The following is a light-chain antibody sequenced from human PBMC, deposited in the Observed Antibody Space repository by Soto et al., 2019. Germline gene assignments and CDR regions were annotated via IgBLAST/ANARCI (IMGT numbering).Light chain of an antibody. CDR2: GAS. CDR1: QSVSSY. V-gene: IGKV3-20*01. Sequence: DIVWTQSPGTLSLSPGQRAPLSCPASQSVSSYLAWYQQKPGQAPRLLIYGASSRATGIPDRFSGSGSGTDFTLTISRLEPEDFAVYYCQQYGSSLITFGQGTRLEIK. CDR3: QQYGSSLIT. J-gene: IGKJ5*01.